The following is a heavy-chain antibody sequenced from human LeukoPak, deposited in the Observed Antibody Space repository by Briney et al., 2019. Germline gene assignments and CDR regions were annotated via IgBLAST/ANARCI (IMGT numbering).Heavy chain of an antibody. J-gene: IGHJ4*02. CDR1: GFTFDDYG. D-gene: IGHD6-6*01. Sequence: GGSLRLSCAAPGFTFDDYGMSWVRQAPGKGLEWVSGITWNGGSTGFADSVKGRFTISRDNAKNSLYLQVNGLSAEETALYYCARGGQLVTYFDYWGQGTLVTVSS. CDR3: ARGGQLVTYFDY. V-gene: IGHV3-20*04. CDR2: ITWNGGST.